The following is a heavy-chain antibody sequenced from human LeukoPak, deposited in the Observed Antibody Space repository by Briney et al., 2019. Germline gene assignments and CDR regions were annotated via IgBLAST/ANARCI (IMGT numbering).Heavy chain of an antibody. CDR2: IWYDGSNK. CDR1: GFTFSSYG. CDR3: ARGLYYYGSGRNFDY. J-gene: IGHJ4*02. D-gene: IGHD3-10*01. Sequence: PGGSLRLSCAASGFTFSSYGMHWVRQAPGKGLEWVAVIWYDGSNKYYADSVKGRFTISRDNSKNTLYLQMNSLRAEDTAVYYCARGLYYYGSGRNFDYWGQGTLVTVSS. V-gene: IGHV3-33*01.